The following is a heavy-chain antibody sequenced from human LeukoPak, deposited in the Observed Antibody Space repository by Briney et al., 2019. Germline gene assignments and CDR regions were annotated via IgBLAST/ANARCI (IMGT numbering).Heavy chain of an antibody. CDR2: ISGSGGST. J-gene: IGHJ4*02. V-gene: IGHV3-23*01. D-gene: IGHD6-19*01. CDR3: AKDRGLAVAGLFDY. CDR1: GLTFSSYA. Sequence: GGSLRLXCAASGLTFSSYAMSWVRQPPGKGLQWVSGISGSGGSTYYADSVKGRFTISRDNSKNTLYLQVNSLRAEDTALYYCAKDRGLAVAGLFDYWGQGTLVTVSS.